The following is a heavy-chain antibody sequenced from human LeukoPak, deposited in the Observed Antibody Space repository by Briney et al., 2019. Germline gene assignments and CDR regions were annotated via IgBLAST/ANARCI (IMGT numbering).Heavy chain of an antibody. Sequence: SETLSLTCAVYGGSFSGYYWSWIRQPPGKGLEWIGEINHSGSTNYNPSLKSRVTISVDTSKNQFSLKLSSVTAADTAVYYCARADSSSWYFDAFDIWGQGTMVTVSS. D-gene: IGHD6-13*01. CDR2: INHSGST. CDR3: ARADSSSWYFDAFDI. J-gene: IGHJ3*02. CDR1: GGSFSGYY. V-gene: IGHV4-34*01.